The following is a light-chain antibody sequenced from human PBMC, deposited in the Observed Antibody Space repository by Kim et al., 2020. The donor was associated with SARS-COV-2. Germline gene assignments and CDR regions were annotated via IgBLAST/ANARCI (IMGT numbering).Light chain of an antibody. CDR3: QVWDSSSDHPV. J-gene: IGLJ3*02. Sequence: APGKTARMTCGGNNIGSKSVHWYQQKPGQAPVLVIYYDSDRPSGIPERFSGSNSGNTATLTISRVEGRDEADYYCQVWDSSSDHPVFGGGTKLTVL. V-gene: IGLV3-21*04. CDR1: NIGSKS. CDR2: YDS.